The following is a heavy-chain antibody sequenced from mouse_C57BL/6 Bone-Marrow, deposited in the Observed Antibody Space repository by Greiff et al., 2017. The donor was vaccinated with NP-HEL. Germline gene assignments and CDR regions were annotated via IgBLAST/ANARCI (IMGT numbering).Heavy chain of an antibody. CDR3: ARPGGFAY. Sequence: VQLQQSGAELVRPGTSVKLSCKASGYTFTSYWMHWVKQRPGQGLEWIGVIDPSDSYTNYNQKFKGKATLTVDTSSSTAYMQLSSLTSEDSAVYYCARPGGFAYWGQGTLVTVSA. CDR1: GYTFTSYW. J-gene: IGHJ3*01. CDR2: IDPSDSYT. V-gene: IGHV1-59*01.